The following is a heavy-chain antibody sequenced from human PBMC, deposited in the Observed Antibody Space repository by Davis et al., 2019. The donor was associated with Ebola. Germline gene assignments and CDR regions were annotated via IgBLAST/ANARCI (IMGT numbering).Heavy chain of an antibody. V-gene: IGHV3-30*03. CDR2: MSYHGSHT. CDR1: AFSFDTYG. D-gene: IGHD3-22*01. Sequence: GESLKISCAGFAFSFDTYGMHWVRQAPGKGLEWVASMSYHGSHTSYIDSVKGRFTISRDNSKNTLYLQMNSLRAEDTAVYYCARIHDGSAEDYWGQGTLVTVSS. CDR3: ARIHDGSAEDY. J-gene: IGHJ4*02.